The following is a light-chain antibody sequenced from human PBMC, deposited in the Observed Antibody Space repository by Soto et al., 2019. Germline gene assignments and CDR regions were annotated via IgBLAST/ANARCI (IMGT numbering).Light chain of an antibody. CDR3: QQYGSSLRT. Sequence: EIVLTQSPGTLSLSPGERATLSCRASQSVTSSYLAWYQQKPGQAPRLLIYAASSRATGISDRFSGSGSGTDFTLTISRLEPEDFAVYYCQQYGSSLRTFGQGTKVDI. V-gene: IGKV3-20*01. J-gene: IGKJ1*01. CDR2: AAS. CDR1: QSVTSSY.